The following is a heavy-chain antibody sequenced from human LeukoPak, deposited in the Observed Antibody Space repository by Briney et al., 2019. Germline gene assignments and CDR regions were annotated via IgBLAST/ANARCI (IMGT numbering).Heavy chain of an antibody. V-gene: IGHV3-20*01. CDR1: GFTFINYA. CDR3: GRDRSYGSFDY. CDR2: TGGST. J-gene: IGHJ4*02. Sequence: GGPLGLSCAASGFTFINYAINWAAQVPGKGLEWVSGTGGSTGYADSVKGRFTISRDNAKNSLYLQMNNLRAEDTALYHCGRDRSYGSFDYWGQGTLVTVSS. D-gene: IGHD5-18*01.